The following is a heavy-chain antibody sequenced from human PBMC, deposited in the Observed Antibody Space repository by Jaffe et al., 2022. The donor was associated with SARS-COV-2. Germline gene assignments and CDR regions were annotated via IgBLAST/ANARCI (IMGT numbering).Heavy chain of an antibody. V-gene: IGHV3-30*03. CDR1: EFTFSSYG. J-gene: IGHJ6*02. CDR3: ATYSYGSSSYGMDV. CDR2: TSHDGFNK. Sequence: QVQLVESGGGVVQPGRSLGLSCAASEFTFSSYGMHWVRQAPGKGLEWVAFTSHDGFNKYYADSVKGRFTISRDNSRNTLYLQMNSLRAEDTAVYYCATYSYGSSSYGMDVWGQGTTVTVSS. D-gene: IGHD5-18*01.